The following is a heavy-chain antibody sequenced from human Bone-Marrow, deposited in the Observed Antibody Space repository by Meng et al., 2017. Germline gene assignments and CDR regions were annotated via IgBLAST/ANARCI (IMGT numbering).Heavy chain of an antibody. J-gene: IGHJ3*02. Sequence: GESLKISCKVSGYTLTELSMHWVRQAPGKGLEWMGGFDPEDGETIYAQKFQGRVTMTEDTSTDTAYMELSSLRSEDTAVYYCATNTYYYDSSGYCGTACNDAFDIWGQGTMVTVSS. D-gene: IGHD3-22*01. CDR2: FDPEDGET. CDR1: GYTLTELS. V-gene: IGHV1-24*01. CDR3: ATNTYYYDSSGYCGTACNDAFDI.